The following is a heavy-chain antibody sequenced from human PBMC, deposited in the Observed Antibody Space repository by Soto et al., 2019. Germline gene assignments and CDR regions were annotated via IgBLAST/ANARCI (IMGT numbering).Heavy chain of an antibody. Sequence: QVQLVESGGGVVQPGRSLRLSCAASGFTFSSYGMQWVRQAPGKGLEWVAVIWYDGSNKYYADSVKGRFTISRDNSKNTLYLQMNSLRAEDTAVYYCARGGVGASYYYYGMDVWGQGTTVTVSS. CDR2: IWYDGSNK. V-gene: IGHV3-33*01. J-gene: IGHJ6*02. D-gene: IGHD1-26*01. CDR1: GFTFSSYG. CDR3: ARGGVGASYYYYGMDV.